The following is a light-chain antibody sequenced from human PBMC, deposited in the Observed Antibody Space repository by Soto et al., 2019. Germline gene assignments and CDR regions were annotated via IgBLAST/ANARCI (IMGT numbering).Light chain of an antibody. J-gene: IGKJ2*01. CDR2: DTF. CDR1: QSVNSY. CDR3: QHRTSRYT. V-gene: IGKV3-11*01. Sequence: EIVLTQSPATLSLSPGERATLSCTASQSVNSYLAWYQHRPGQAPRLLIYDTFNRATGVPARFSGSGSGTDFTLTISSLEPEHFAVYYCQHRTSRYTFGQGTKVDIK.